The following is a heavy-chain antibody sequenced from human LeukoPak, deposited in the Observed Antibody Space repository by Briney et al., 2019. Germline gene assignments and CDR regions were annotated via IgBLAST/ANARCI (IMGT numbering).Heavy chain of an antibody. CDR1: GGSISSYY. Sequence: SETLSLTCTVSGGSISSYYWSWIRQPPGKGLEWIGYIYYSGSTNYNPSLKSRVTISVDTSKNQFSLKLSSVTAADTAVYYCAKGLPHLLYYMDVWGKGTTVTVSS. V-gene: IGHV4-59*12. CDR3: AKGLPHLLYYMDV. CDR2: IYYSGST. J-gene: IGHJ6*03.